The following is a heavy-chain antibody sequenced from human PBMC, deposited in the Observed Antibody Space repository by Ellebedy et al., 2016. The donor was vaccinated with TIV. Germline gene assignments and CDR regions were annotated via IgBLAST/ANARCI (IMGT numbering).Heavy chain of an antibody. CDR3: ARVRQDYDYYYYYYMDV. CDR1: GFMFSDYY. D-gene: IGHD4-17*01. J-gene: IGHJ6*03. CDR2: ISDIGSNM. V-gene: IGHV3-11*01. Sequence: GESLKISCAASGFMFSDYYMTWIRQAPGKGLEWVSYISDIGSNMYYPDPVTGRFTVSRDNARQSLYLEMNNLRAEDTAVYYCARVRQDYDYYYYYYMDVWGKGTTVTVSS.